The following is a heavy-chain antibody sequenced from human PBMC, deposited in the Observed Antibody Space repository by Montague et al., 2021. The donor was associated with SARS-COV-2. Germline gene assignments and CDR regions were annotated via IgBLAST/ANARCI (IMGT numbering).Heavy chain of an antibody. CDR1: GGSFSGYY. J-gene: IGHJ6*02. V-gene: IGHV4-34*01. CDR2: INHSGST. Sequence: SETLSLTCAVYGGSFSGYYWSWIRQPPGKELEWIGEINHSGSTNYNPSLKSRVTISVDTSKNQFSLKLSSVTAADTAVYYCARGRGTALFRRVYFGMDVWGQGTPVTVSS. CDR3: ARGRGTALFRRVYFGMDV. D-gene: IGHD1-1*01.